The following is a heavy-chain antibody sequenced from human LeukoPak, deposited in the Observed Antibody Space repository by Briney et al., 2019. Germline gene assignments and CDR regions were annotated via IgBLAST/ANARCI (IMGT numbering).Heavy chain of an antibody. CDR2: MNPNSGNT. Sequence: ASVKVSCKASGYTFTSYDINWVRQATGQGLEWMGWMNPNSGNTGYAQKFQGRVTMTRNTSISTAYMELSSLRSEDTAVYYCARDREYFGSGSVFFFYYAVDVWGQGTTVTVSS. CDR1: GYTFTSYD. CDR3: ARDREYFGSGSVFFFYYAVDV. V-gene: IGHV1-8*01. D-gene: IGHD3-10*01. J-gene: IGHJ6*02.